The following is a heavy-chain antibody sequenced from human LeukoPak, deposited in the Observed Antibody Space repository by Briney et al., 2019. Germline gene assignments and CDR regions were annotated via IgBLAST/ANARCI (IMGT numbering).Heavy chain of an antibody. CDR2: IYSGGST. Sequence: GGSLRLSCAASGWTVSSHYMSRVRQAPGKGLEWVAVIYSGGSTYYADSVRGRFTISRDISKNTVYLQMNSLRAEDTAVYFCAREGYSSGWLDYWGQGTLLTVSS. V-gene: IGHV3-53*01. D-gene: IGHD6-19*01. CDR1: GWTVSSHY. CDR3: AREGYSSGWLDY. J-gene: IGHJ4*02.